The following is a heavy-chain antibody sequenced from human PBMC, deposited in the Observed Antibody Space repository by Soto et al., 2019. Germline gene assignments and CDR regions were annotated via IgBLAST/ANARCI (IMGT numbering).Heavy chain of an antibody. CDR2: ISGSGAST. CDR1: GFPFSSYA. J-gene: IGHJ4*02. Sequence: GGSLRLSCAASGFPFSSYAMTWVRQAPGKGLEWVSLISGSGASTYYADSVKGRFTISRDNSRDTLYLQMNSLRAEDTAVYYCAKGRGDFWSGYFFVYWGQGTLVTVSS. CDR3: AKGRGDFWSGYFFVY. D-gene: IGHD3-3*01. V-gene: IGHV3-23*01.